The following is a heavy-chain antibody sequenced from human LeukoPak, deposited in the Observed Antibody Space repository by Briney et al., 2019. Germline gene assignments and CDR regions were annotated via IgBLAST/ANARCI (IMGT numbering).Heavy chain of an antibody. CDR1: GGTFSSYA. J-gene: IGHJ5*02. V-gene: IGHV1-69*13. Sequence: SVKVSCKATGGTFSSYAISSVRQAPGQGLEWMGGIIPIFGTANYAQKFQGRVTITADESTSTAYMELSSLRSEDTAVYYCARDLEKDAVQPWLQFDHWGQGPLVTVSS. D-gene: IGHD6-19*01. CDR3: ARDLEKDAVQPWLQFDH. CDR2: IIPIFGTA.